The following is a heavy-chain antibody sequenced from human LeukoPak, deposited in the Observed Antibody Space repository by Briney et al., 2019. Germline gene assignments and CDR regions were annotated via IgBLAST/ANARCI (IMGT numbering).Heavy chain of an antibody. CDR1: GYTFTSYA. CDR2: INPNSGGT. CDR3: ARGILSVGAHADYYYYMDV. V-gene: IGHV1-2*02. D-gene: IGHD3-10*01. J-gene: IGHJ6*03. Sequence: ASVKVSCKASGYTFTSYAMNWVRQAPGQGLEWMGWINPNSGGTKCAQKFQGRVTMTRDTSISTGYMELSWLRYDDTAVYFCARGILSVGAHADYYYYMDVWGKGTTVTISS.